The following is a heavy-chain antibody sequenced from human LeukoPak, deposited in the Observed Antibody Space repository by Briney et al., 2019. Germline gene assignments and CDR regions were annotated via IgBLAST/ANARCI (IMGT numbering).Heavy chain of an antibody. CDR1: GFTFSSYS. CDR3: ARDPQYSSGWYPEPFDY. V-gene: IGHV3-21*01. D-gene: IGHD6-19*01. J-gene: IGHJ4*02. CDR2: ISSSSSYI. Sequence: GGSLRLSCAASGFTFSSYSMNWVRQAPGKGLEWVSSISSSSSYIYYADSVKGRFTISRDNAKNSLYLQMNSLRAEDTAVYYCARDPQYSSGWYPEPFDYWGQGTLVTVSS.